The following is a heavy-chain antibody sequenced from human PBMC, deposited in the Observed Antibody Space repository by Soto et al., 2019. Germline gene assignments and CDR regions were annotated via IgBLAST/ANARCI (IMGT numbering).Heavy chain of an antibody. D-gene: IGHD6-19*01. V-gene: IGHV3-30*03. Sequence: QVQRLESGGGVVQPGRSLRVSCAASGFTFSIYAMHWVRQAPGTGLEWVAVISYDGTKTYYADSVKGRFTISRDNSKNTVYLQMYSLRDEDTAVYYSARDRGPRRQWLRDTFDYWGQGTLVTVS. CDR2: ISYDGTKT. CDR3: ARDRGPRRQWLRDTFDY. CDR1: GFTFSIYA. J-gene: IGHJ4*02.